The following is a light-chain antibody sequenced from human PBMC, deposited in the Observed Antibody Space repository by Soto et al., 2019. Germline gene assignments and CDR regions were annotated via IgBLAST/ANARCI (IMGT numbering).Light chain of an antibody. CDR2: DAS. CDR3: QHRSNWPPLT. CDR1: QTISSY. V-gene: IGKV3-11*01. J-gene: IGKJ4*01. Sequence: EIVLTQSPATLSLSPGERATLSCRASQTISSYLAWYQQKPGQAPRLVIYDASNRATGIPARFSDSGFGTAFAPTINCLEPEDFAVYYCQHRSNWPPLTFGGGTKVEIK.